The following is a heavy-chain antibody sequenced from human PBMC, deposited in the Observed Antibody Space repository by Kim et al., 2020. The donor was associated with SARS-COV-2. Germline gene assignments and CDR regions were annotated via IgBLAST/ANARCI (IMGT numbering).Heavy chain of an antibody. V-gene: IGHV1-24*01. D-gene: IGHD2-15*01. Sequence: ASVKVSCKVSGYTLTELSMHWVRQAPGKGLEWMGGFDPEDGETIYAQKFQGRVTMTEDTSTDTAYMELSSLRSEDTAVYYCATTHARLDEYCSGGSCYGGLWFFDYWGQGTLVTVSS. CDR2: FDPEDGET. CDR3: ATTHARLDEYCSGGSCYGGLWFFDY. CDR1: GYTLTELS. J-gene: IGHJ4*02.